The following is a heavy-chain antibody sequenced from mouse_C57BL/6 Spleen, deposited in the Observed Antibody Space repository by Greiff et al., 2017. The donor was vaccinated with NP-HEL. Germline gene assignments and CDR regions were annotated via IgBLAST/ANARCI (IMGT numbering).Heavy chain of an antibody. CDR1: GFSLTSYG. CDR2: IWSDGST. V-gene: IGHV2-6-1*01. Sequence: VQLKESGPGLVAPSQSLSITCTVSGFSLTSYGVHWVRQPPGKGLEWLVVIWSDGSTTYNSALKSRLSISKDNSKSQVFLKMNSLQTDDTAMYYCARHEYDYDGDAMDYWGQGTSVTVSS. J-gene: IGHJ4*01. CDR3: ARHEYDYDGDAMDY. D-gene: IGHD2-4*01.